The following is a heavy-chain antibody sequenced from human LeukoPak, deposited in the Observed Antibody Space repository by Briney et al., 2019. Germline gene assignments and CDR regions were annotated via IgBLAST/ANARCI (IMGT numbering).Heavy chain of an antibody. CDR1: GYTFTSFG. J-gene: IGHJ4*02. Sequence: PVASVKVSCKASGYTFTSFGISWVRQAPGQGLEWMGWSSAYNGNTKYAQNVQGRVTMTADTSTDTAYMELRSLRSDDTAVYYCARDLGEDTTKFLFGLWRQGPLVTVSS. CDR2: SSAYNGNT. V-gene: IGHV1-18*01. D-gene: IGHD5-18*01. CDR3: ARDLGEDTTKFLFGL.